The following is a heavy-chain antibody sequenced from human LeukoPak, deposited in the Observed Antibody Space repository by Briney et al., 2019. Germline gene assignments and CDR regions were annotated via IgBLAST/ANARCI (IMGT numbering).Heavy chain of an antibody. CDR1: GFTFSSYE. CDR3: ARSARLMKGVVEVTALDD. J-gene: IGHJ4*02. Sequence: GGSLRLSCAASGFTFSSYEMNWGRQAPGKGLEWIAYLSSSGSAFSYADSEKGRFTIARDNAKNSVYLEINSLRADDTAVYYCARSARLMKGVVEVTALDDWGQGTLVTVSS. CDR2: LSSSGSAF. V-gene: IGHV3-48*03. D-gene: IGHD3-3*01.